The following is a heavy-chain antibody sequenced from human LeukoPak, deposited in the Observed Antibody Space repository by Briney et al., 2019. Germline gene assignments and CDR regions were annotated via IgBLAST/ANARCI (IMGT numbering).Heavy chain of an antibody. V-gene: IGHV3-33*08. J-gene: IGHJ4*02. CDR3: ARKAGYYYGSGDY. Sequence: GGSLRLSCTASGFTFSSYGMHWVRQAPGKGLEWVAFIRYDGSNKYYADSVKGRVTISRDNSKNTLYLQTNSLRAEDTAVYYCARKAGYYYGSGDYWGQGTLVTVSS. CDR1: GFTFSSYG. CDR2: IRYDGSNK. D-gene: IGHD3-10*01.